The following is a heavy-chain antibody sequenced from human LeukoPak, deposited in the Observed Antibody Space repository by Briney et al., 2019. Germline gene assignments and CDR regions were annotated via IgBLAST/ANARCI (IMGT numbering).Heavy chain of an antibody. V-gene: IGHV4-39*01. D-gene: IGHD3-10*01. CDR3: ARTRYYYNSRSYGAPYYFDY. CDR1: GGSISSNSYY. J-gene: IGHJ4*02. CDR2: IYYSGST. Sequence: SETLSLTCAVSGGSISSNSYYWGWIRQPPGKGLEWIGSIYYSGSTYYHPSLKSRVNLSVDTSKNQFSLKLSSVTAADTAVHYCARTRYYYNSRSYGAPYYFDYWGQGTLVTVSS.